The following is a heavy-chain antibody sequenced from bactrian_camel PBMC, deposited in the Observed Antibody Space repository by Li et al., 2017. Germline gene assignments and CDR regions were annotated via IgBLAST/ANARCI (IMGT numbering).Heavy chain of an antibody. Sequence: HVQLVESGGGSVQAGGSLRLSCGASGSIYGDACVGWLRQAPGMEREAVAAIYTGLGRAHYADSVLGRFTISKDNARKTVYLQMNSLQPDDTACTTVRQASSGADRVTRPLTFVTWARGPRSPSP. CDR2: IYTGLGRA. CDR3: RQASSGADRVTRPLTFVT. D-gene: IGHD2*01. V-gene: IGHV3S1*01. CDR1: GSIYGDAC. J-gene: IGHJ6*01.